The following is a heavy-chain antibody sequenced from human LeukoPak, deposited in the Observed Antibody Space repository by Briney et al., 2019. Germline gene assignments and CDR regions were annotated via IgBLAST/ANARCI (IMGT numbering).Heavy chain of an antibody. Sequence: SETLSLTCAVYGGSFSGYYWSWIRQPPGKGLEWIGEINHSGSTNYNPSLKSRVTISVDTSKNQFSLKLSSVTAADTAVYYCARVDLRVTIFGVVKGEKHMDVWGKGTTVTVSS. V-gene: IGHV4-34*01. CDR2: INHSGST. D-gene: IGHD3-3*01. CDR3: ARVDLRVTIFGVVKGEKHMDV. J-gene: IGHJ6*03. CDR1: GGSFSGYY.